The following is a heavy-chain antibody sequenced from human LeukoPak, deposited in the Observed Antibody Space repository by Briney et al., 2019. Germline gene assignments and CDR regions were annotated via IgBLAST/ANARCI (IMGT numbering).Heavy chain of an antibody. CDR3: AREGIAAAGPPDY. CDR2: ISSSSSYI. CDR1: GFTFSSYS. V-gene: IGHV3-21*01. Sequence: GGSLRLSCAASGFTFSSYSMNWVRQAPGKGLEWVSSISSSSSYIYYADSVKGRFTISRDNAKNTLYLQMNSLRAEDTAVYYCAREGIAAAGPPDYWGQGTLVTVSS. D-gene: IGHD6-13*01. J-gene: IGHJ4*02.